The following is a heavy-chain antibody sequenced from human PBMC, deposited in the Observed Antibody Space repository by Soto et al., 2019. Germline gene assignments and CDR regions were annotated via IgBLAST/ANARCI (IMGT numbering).Heavy chain of an antibody. CDR3: AHRVLRTVFVLVTTTALYFDF. J-gene: IGHJ4*02. CDR2: IYWDDDK. CDR1: GFSLTTSGVG. Sequence: QITLNESGPTQVKPRQTLTLTCTFSGFSLTTSGVGVGWIRQSPGKAPEWLALIYWDDDKRYSPSLKSRLTITKDTSKNQVVLTMADLDPADTATYYCAHRVLRTVFVLVTTTALYFDFWGQGTPVAVSS. D-gene: IGHD3-3*01. V-gene: IGHV2-5*02.